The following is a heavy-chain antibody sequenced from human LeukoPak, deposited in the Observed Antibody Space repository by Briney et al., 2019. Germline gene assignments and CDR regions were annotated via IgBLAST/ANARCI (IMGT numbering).Heavy chain of an antibody. CDR1: GYTFTSYY. V-gene: IGHV1-46*01. CDR3: ARGGVVPAALRGAFDI. Sequence: GASVKVSCKASGYTFTSYYMHWVRQAPGQGLEWMGIINPSGGSTSYAQKFQGRVTMTRDTSTSTVYMELSSLRSEDTAVYYCARGGVVPAALRGAFDIWGQGTMVTVSS. D-gene: IGHD2-2*01. J-gene: IGHJ3*02. CDR2: INPSGGST.